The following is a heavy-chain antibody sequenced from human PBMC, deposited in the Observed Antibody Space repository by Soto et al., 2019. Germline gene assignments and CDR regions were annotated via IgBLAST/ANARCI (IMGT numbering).Heavy chain of an antibody. D-gene: IGHD3-3*01. J-gene: IGHJ4*02. CDR3: ARDFGSDLSAPGAVFDY. CDR2: ISVYNGNT. Sequence: QVQLVQSGAEVKKPGASVKVSCKASGYTFSHYGLNWVRQAPGQGLEWMGWISVYNGNTNHAQQLQGRVTMTTDTSTNTAYMELRSLRSDDTAVYYCARDFGSDLSAPGAVFDYWGQGTLVTVSS. CDR1: GYTFSHYG. V-gene: IGHV1-18*01.